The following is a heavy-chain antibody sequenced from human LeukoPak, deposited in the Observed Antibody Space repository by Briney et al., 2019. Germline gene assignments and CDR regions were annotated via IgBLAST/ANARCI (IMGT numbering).Heavy chain of an antibody. CDR1: GFTFSSYS. CDR3: GRDYPGSRSSDAFDI. CDR2: ISSSSSYI. Sequence: GGSLRLSCAASGFTFSSYSMNWVRQAPGKGLEWVSAISSSSSYIYYADSVKGRFTISRDNAKNSLYLQMNSLRAEDTAVYYCGRDYPGSRSSDAFDIWGQGTMVTVSS. V-gene: IGHV3-21*01. D-gene: IGHD3-16*02. J-gene: IGHJ3*02.